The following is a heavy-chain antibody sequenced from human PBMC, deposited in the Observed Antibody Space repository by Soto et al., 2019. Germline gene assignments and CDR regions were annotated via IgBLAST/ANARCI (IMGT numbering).Heavy chain of an antibody. J-gene: IGHJ6*02. CDR2: ISYDGSNK. Sequence: GGSLRLSCAASGFTFSSYGMHWVRQAPGKGLEWVAVISYDGSNKYYADSVKGRFTISRDNSKNTLYLQMNSLRAEDTAVYYCAKNLYYYDSSGYSTPYYYYGMDVWGQGTTVTVSS. CDR1: GFTFSSYG. D-gene: IGHD3-22*01. CDR3: AKNLYYYDSSGYSTPYYYYGMDV. V-gene: IGHV3-30*18.